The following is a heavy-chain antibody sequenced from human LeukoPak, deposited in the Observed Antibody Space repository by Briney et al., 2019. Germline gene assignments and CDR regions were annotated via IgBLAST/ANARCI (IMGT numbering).Heavy chain of an antibody. D-gene: IGHD3-10*01. Sequence: SETLSLTCTVSNGSISSDYWTWIRQPPGKGLEWIGYLYYSGSTRYNPSLESRATISLDTSRNQFSCKLTSMTSADTAVYYCARLTTRPGGIRPLIMDFWGQGTLVTVSS. CDR3: ARLTTRPGGIRPLIMDF. J-gene: IGHJ4*02. CDR2: LYYSGST. CDR1: NGSISSDY. V-gene: IGHV4-59*01.